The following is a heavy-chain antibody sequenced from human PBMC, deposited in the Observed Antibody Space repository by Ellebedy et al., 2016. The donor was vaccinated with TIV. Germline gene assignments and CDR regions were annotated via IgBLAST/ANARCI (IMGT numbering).Heavy chain of an antibody. CDR2: ITGSSSNI. D-gene: IGHD6-19*01. CDR3: AAGYSGGLYGIDY. V-gene: IGHV3-48*02. Sequence: PGGSLRLSCAASGFSFGIYSMFWVRQAPGKGLEWVSYITGSSSNIYNADSVKGRFTIFRDNAKYSLYLQMNSLRDEDTAVYYCAAGYSGGLYGIDYWGQGTLVSVSS. CDR1: GFSFGIYS. J-gene: IGHJ4*02.